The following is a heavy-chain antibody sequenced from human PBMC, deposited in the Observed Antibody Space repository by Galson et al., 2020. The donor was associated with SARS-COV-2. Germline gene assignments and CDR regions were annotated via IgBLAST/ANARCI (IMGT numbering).Heavy chain of an antibody. D-gene: IGHD5-18*01. CDR3: ARDPVQIAYSSYYYGMDV. Sequence: GGSLRLSCTTSGFTFSTYAMHWVRQAQGKGLEWVAVISYDGIHTFYGDSVRGRFTISRDDSKVTLYLQMNSLRPEDTAVYYCARDPVQIAYSSYYYGMDVWGQGTSVSVSS. V-gene: IGHV3-30*04. CDR2: ISYDGIHT. CDR1: GFTFSTYA. J-gene: IGHJ6*02.